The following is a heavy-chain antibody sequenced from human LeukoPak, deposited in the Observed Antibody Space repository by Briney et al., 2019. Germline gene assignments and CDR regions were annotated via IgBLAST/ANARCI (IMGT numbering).Heavy chain of an antibody. D-gene: IGHD2-2*01. Sequence: GGSLRLSCAASGNYWMHWVRQAPGKGLVWVSHINSDGSWTSYADSVKGRFTISKDNAKNTVYLQMNNLRAEDTVVYYCVSFYETYWGRGTLVTVSS. V-gene: IGHV3-74*01. J-gene: IGHJ4*02. CDR2: INSDGSWT. CDR3: VSFYETY. CDR1: GNYW.